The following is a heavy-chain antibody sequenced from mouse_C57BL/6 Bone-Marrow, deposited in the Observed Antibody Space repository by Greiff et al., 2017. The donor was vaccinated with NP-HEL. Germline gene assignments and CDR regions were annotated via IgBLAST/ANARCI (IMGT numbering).Heavy chain of an antibody. D-gene: IGHD2-10*01. CDR3: ARGTYFYARDY. CDR2: IDPSDSYT. J-gene: IGHJ4*01. V-gene: IGHV1-50*01. Sequence: QVQLQQPGAELVKPGASVKLSCKASGYTFTSYWMQWVKQRPGQGLEWIGEIDPSDSYTNYNQKFKGKATLTVDTSSSTAYMQLSSLTSEDSAVYYCARGTYFYARDYWGQGTSVTVSS. CDR1: GYTFTSYW.